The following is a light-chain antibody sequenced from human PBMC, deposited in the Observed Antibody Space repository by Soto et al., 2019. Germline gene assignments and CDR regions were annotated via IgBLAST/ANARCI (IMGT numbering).Light chain of an antibody. V-gene: IGKV1-39*01. CDR2: GAS. CDR3: QQSYSTPWT. J-gene: IGKJ1*01. Sequence: DIQMTQSPSSLSASVGDRVTITCRASQSISSYLNWYQQKPGKAPKLLIYGASSLQSGVPSRFSCSGSGTNFTLTISSLQPEDFATYYCQQSYSTPWTFGQGTKVEIK. CDR1: QSISSY.